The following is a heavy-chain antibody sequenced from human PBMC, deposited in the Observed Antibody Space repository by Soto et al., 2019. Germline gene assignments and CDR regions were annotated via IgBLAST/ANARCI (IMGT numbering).Heavy chain of an antibody. CDR1: GFTFSDHY. D-gene: IGHD1-26*01. V-gene: IGHV3-72*01. J-gene: IGHJ4*02. Sequence: GGSLRLSCATSGFTFSDHYIDWVRQAPGKGLEWVGRSRNKVNSYSTEFAASVQGRFAISRDDSNNSLHLQMNSLKTEDSAVYFCASSGTYRPFDYWGQGALVTVSS. CDR3: ASSGTYRPFDY. CDR2: SRNKVNSYST.